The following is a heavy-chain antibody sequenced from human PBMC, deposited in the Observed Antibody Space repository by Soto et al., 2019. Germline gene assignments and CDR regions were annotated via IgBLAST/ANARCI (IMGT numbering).Heavy chain of an antibody. D-gene: IGHD3-10*01. CDR2: TSHDGVT. CDR1: SGSIDNIYW. CDR3: ARRHGIDIDAYY. V-gene: IGHV4-4*02. J-gene: IGHJ4*02. Sequence: SETLSLTCAVSSGSIDNIYWWSWVRQSPGKGLEWIGETSHDGVTNYNPSLEGRVTISIDKSKNQFSLKLSSVTAADTAVYFCARRHGIDIDAYYWGQGMLVT.